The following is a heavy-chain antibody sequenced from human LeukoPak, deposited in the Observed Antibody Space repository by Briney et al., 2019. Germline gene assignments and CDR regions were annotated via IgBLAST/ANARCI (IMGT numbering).Heavy chain of an antibody. D-gene: IGHD5-24*01. CDR1: GDSVSSNSAA. Sequence: SQTLSLTCAISGDSVSSNSAAWNRIRQSPSRGLEWLGRTYYRSKWYNDYAVSVKSRITINPDTSKNQFSLQLNSVTPEDTAVYYCARARREEMATIQGTFDYWGQGTLVTVSS. CDR2: TYYRSKWYN. J-gene: IGHJ4*02. V-gene: IGHV6-1*01. CDR3: ARARREEMATIQGTFDY.